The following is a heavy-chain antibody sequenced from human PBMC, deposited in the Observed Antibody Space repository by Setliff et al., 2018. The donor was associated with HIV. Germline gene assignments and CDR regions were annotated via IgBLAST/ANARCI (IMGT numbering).Heavy chain of an antibody. Sequence: ETLSLTCAVSGVSISSQYWSWIQQPPGKGLEWIGFIYYNVNNNYNPSLKSRVSISVDTSKNQFSLRLSSVTAADTAVYYCTRGGSMTTLTTWGQGTLVTVSS. J-gene: IGHJ4*02. CDR3: TRGGSMTTLTT. CDR1: GVSISSQY. V-gene: IGHV4-59*11. D-gene: IGHD4-4*01. CDR2: IYYNVNN.